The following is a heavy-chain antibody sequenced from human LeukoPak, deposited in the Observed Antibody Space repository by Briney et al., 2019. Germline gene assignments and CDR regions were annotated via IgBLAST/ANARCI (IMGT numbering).Heavy chain of an antibody. J-gene: IGHJ5*02. CDR1: GFTFSSYW. CDR2: INSDGSST. CDR3: ARVVARDWFDP. V-gene: IGHV3-74*01. Sequence: PGGSLILSCAASGFTFSSYWMHWVRHAPGKGLVWVSRINSDGSSTSYADSVKGRFTISRDNAKNTLYLQMNSLRAEDTAVYYCARVVARDWFDPWGQGTLVTVSS. D-gene: IGHD5-12*01.